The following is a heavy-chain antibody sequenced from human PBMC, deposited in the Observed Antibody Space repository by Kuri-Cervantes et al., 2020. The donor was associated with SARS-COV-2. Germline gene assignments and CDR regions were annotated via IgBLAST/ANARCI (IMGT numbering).Heavy chain of an antibody. Sequence: GEALKXXXKGSGXXFTSXRIXXVRQMPGKGLEWMXXIDPSXSXXXYSPSFQGXXTISADKSISXPYLQXSSPKXSDTXXYYCXXXFRHXYDXXXYYHDDYWGQGTLVTVSS. J-gene: IGHJ4*02. CDR1: GXXFTSXR. CDR2: IDPSXSXX. V-gene: IGHV5-10-1*01. CDR3: XXXFRHXYDXXXYYHDDY. D-gene: IGHD3-22*01.